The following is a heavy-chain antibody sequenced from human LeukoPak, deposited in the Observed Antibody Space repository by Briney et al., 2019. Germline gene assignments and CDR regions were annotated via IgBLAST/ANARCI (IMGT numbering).Heavy chain of an antibody. CDR1: GFTFSSYA. D-gene: IGHD3-16*01. CDR3: AKGSSGAVWLYYFDY. J-gene: IGHJ4*02. Sequence: GGSLRLSCAASGFTFSSYAMHWVRQAPGKGLEWVAVISYDGSNKYYADSVKGRFTISRDNSKNTLYLQMNSLRAEDTAVYYCAKGSSGAVWLYYFDYWGQGTLVTVSS. V-gene: IGHV3-30*04. CDR2: ISYDGSNK.